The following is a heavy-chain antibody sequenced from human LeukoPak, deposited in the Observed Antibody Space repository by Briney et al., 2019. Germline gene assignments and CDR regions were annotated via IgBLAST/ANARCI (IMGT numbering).Heavy chain of an antibody. J-gene: IGHJ4*02. V-gene: IGHV3-21*04. D-gene: IGHD3-10*01. CDR3: AKESSLLRGPTVIYYFDF. CDR2: ISTTSTYI. CDR1: GFTFSSYS. Sequence: PGGSLRLSCAASGFTFSSYSMAWVRQAPGKGLEWVSSISTTSTYIFYGDSVKGRFTISRDNAKNSLYLQMNSLRAEDTAIYYCAKESSLLRGPTVIYYFDFWGQGTLVTVSS.